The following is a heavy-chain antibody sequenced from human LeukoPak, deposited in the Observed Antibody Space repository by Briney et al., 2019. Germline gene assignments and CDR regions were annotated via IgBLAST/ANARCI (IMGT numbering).Heavy chain of an antibody. D-gene: IGHD6-19*01. V-gene: IGHV3-49*04. CDR2: IRSKAYGGTT. CDR3: TRDGSWLGAFDI. J-gene: IGHJ3*02. CDR1: GFTFGDYA. Sequence: PGGSLRLSCTASGFTFGDYAMSWVRQAPGKGLEWVGFIRSKAYGGTTEYAASVKGRFTISRDDSKSIAYLQMNSLKTEDTAVYYCTRDGSWLGAFDIWGQGTMVTVSS.